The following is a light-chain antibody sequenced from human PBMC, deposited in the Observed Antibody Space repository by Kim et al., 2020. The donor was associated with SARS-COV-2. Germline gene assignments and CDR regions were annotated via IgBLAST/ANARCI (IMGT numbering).Light chain of an antibody. CDR2: DVS. V-gene: IGLV2-23*02. CDR1: SGDVGSFNL. Sequence: GQSITISCTGTSGDVGSFNLVSWYQQHPGKAPKLMIYDVSKRPSGVSNRFSGSKSGNTASLTISGLQAEDEADYYCCSYVGSSSYVFGTGTKVTVL. J-gene: IGLJ1*01. CDR3: CSYVGSSSYV.